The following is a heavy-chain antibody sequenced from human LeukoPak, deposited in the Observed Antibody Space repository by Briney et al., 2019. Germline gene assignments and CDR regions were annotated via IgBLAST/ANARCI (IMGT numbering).Heavy chain of an antibody. CDR2: IYYGGST. CDR3: ARLLAGCPGGRCRAHFDY. V-gene: IGHV4-61*01. J-gene: IGHJ4*02. Sequence: SQTLSLTCTVSGGSISSGSYYWSWMRQPPGKGLEWIGYIYYGGSTNYNPPLKSRVSMSVDTSKNQFSLNLSSVTAADTAVYHCARLLAGCPGGRCRAHFDYWGQGTLVTVSS. D-gene: IGHD2-15*01. CDR1: GGSISSGSYY.